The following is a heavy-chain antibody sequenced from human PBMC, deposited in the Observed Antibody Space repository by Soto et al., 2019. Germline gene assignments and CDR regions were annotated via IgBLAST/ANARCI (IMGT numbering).Heavy chain of an antibody. V-gene: IGHV1-2*04. CDR1: GYTFTGYY. Sequence: QVQLVQSGAEVKKPGASVKVSCKASGYTFTGYYMHWVRQAPGQGLEWMGWINPNSGGTNYAQKFQGWVTMTRDTSISTAYMELSRLRSDDTAVYYCVRAHLGGYCSGGSCYSFAFDIWGQGTMVTVSS. CDR3: VRAHLGGYCSGGSCYSFAFDI. CDR2: INPNSGGT. D-gene: IGHD2-15*01. J-gene: IGHJ3*02.